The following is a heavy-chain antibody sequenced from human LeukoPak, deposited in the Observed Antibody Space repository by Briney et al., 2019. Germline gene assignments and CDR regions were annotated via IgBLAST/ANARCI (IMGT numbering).Heavy chain of an antibody. J-gene: IGHJ4*02. CDR3: ASHSGSYYYYFDY. CDR2: INHSGST. V-gene: IGHV4-34*01. Sequence: SETLSLTCAVYGGSFSGYYWSWIRQPPGKGLEWIGEINHSGSTNYNPSLKSRVTISVDTSKNQFSLKLSSVTAADTAVYYCASHSGSYYYYFDYWGQGTLVTVSS. D-gene: IGHD1-26*01. CDR1: GGSFSGYY.